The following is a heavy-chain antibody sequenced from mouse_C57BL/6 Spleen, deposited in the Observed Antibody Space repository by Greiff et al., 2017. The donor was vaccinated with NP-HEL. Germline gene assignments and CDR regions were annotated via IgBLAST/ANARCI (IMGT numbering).Heavy chain of an antibody. D-gene: IGHD2-3*01. CDR1: GYTFTSYW. CDR2: IHPNSGST. CDR3: ARSPDGPKGYFDV. J-gene: IGHJ1*03. Sequence: QVQLQQPGAELVKPGASVKLSCKASGYTFTSYWMHWVKQRPGQGLEWIGMIHPNSGSTNYNEKFKSKATLTVDKSSSTAYMQLSSLTSEDSAVYYCARSPDGPKGYFDVWGTGTTVTVSS. V-gene: IGHV1-64*01.